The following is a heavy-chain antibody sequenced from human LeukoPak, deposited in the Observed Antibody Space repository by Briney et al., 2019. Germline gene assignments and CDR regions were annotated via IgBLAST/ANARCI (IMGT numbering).Heavy chain of an antibody. CDR1: GGSVSSGSYY. Sequence: SETLSLTCTVSGGSVSSGSYYWSWIRQPPGKGLEWIGYIYYRGSTNYNPSLKSRVTISVDTSKNQFSLKLSSVTAADTAVYYCARRVRGPFDYWGQGTLVTVSS. V-gene: IGHV4-61*01. CDR3: ARRVRGPFDY. CDR2: IYYRGST. J-gene: IGHJ4*02. D-gene: IGHD2-21*01.